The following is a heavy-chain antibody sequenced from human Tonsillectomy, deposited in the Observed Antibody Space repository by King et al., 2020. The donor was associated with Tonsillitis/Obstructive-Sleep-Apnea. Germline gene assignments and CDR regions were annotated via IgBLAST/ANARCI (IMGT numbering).Heavy chain of an antibody. Sequence: QLVQSGAEVKKPGSSVKVSCKASGGTFSSYAISWVRQAPGQGLEWMGGIIPIFGTANYAQKFQGRVTITADESASTAYMELSSLRSEDTAVYYCARQSDIVVVIAIEQMRFDYWGQGTLVTVSS. J-gene: IGHJ4*02. CDR1: GGTFSSYA. V-gene: IGHV1-69*12. CDR3: ARQSDIVVVIAIEQMRFDY. CDR2: IIPIFGTA. D-gene: IGHD2-21*01.